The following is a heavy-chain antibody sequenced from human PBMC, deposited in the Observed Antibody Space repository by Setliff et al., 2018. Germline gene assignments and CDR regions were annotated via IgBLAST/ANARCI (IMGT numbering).Heavy chain of an antibody. V-gene: IGHV3-7*01. J-gene: IGHJ4*02. CDR1: GFTFSSYW. CDR2: IKQDGSEK. CDR3: TTDCQGVVVATTTGY. D-gene: IGHD2-15*01. Sequence: GGSLRLSCAASGFTFSSYWMSWVRQAPGKGLEWVANIKQDGSEKYYVDSVKGRFTISRDNAKNSLYLQMNSLRAEDTAVYYCTTDCQGVVVATTTGYWGQGTLVTVSS.